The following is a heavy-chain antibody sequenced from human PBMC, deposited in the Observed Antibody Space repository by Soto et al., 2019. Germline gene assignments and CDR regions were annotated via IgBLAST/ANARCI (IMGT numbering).Heavy chain of an antibody. CDR1: GGSFSGYY. Sequence: SETLSLTCAVYGGSFSGYYWSWIRQPPGKGLEWIGEINHSVSTNYNPSLKSRVTISVDTSKNQFSLKLSSVTAADTAVYYCARGPSYDFWSGYYNEYYYYYGMDVWGQGTMVTVSS. V-gene: IGHV4-34*01. CDR2: INHSVST. CDR3: ARGPSYDFWSGYYNEYYYYYGMDV. D-gene: IGHD3-3*01. J-gene: IGHJ6*02.